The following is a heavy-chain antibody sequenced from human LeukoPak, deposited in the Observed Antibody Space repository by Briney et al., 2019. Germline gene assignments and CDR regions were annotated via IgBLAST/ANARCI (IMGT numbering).Heavy chain of an antibody. CDR1: GFTFSSYS. V-gene: IGHV3-48*02. J-gene: IGHJ4*02. Sequence: PGGSLRLSCAASGFTFSSYSMNWVRQAPGKGLEWVSYISSSSSTIYYADSVKGRFTISRDNAKNSLYLQMNSLRDEDTAVYYCARERWFGELLYKYYFDYWGQGTLVTVSS. D-gene: IGHD3-10*01. CDR2: ISSSSSTI. CDR3: ARERWFGELLYKYYFDY.